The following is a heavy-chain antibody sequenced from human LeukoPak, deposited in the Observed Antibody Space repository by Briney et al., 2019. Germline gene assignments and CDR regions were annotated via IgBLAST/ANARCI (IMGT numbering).Heavy chain of an antibody. Sequence: GASVKVSCKASVYTFTGYYMHWVRQAPGQGLEWMGWINPNSGGTNYAQKFQGRVTMTRDTSISTAYMELSRLRSDDTAVYYCARAQWNYMTGCFGYWGKGTLVTVFS. V-gene: IGHV1-2*02. CDR1: VYTFTGYY. J-gene: IGHJ4*02. D-gene: IGHD1-7*01. CDR2: INPNSGGT. CDR3: ARAQWNYMTGCFGY.